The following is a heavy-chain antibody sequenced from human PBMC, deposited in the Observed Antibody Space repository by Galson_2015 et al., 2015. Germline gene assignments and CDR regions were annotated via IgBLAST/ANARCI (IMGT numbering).Heavy chain of an antibody. CDR3: ARDRPSFTATDAFDI. D-gene: IGHD4-11*01. CDR2: TYYRSKWYN. V-gene: IGHV6-1*01. CDR1: GDSVSSNSAA. J-gene: IGHJ3*02. Sequence: CAISGDSVSSNSAAWNWIRQSPLRGLEWLGRTYYRSKWYNDYAVSVKSRITINPDTSKNQFSLQLKSVSPEDTAVYYCARDRPSFTATDAFDIWGQGTMVTVSS.